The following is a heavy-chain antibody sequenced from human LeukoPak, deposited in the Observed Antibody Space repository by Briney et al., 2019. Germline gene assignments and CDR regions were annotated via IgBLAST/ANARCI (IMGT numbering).Heavy chain of an antibody. CDR1: GYTFTGYY. CDR3: ARDSRAAGSVDY. D-gene: IGHD6-13*01. CDR2: INPNSGGT. Sequence: GASVKVSCKAAGYTFTGYYMHWVRQAPGQGLEWRGWINPNSGGTNYAQQFQGRVTMTTDTSISTAYMELSRLRSDDTAMYYCARDSRAAGSVDYWGQGNLVTVSS. V-gene: IGHV1-2*02. J-gene: IGHJ4*02.